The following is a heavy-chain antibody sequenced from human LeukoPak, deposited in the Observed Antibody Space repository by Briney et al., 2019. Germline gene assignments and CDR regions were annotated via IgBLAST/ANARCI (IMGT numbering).Heavy chain of an antibody. D-gene: IGHD3-16*01. CDR1: GGSISSYY. J-gene: IGHJ6*03. V-gene: IGHV4-4*07. CDR3: ARVRSKDVWRSYGSYYYYYYMDV. CDR2: IYTSGNT. Sequence: SETLSLTCTVSGGSISSYYWSWIRQPAGKGLEWIGRIYTSGNTNYNPSLKSRVTMSVDTSKNQFSLKLSSVTAADTAIYYCARVRSKDVWRSYGSYYYYYYMDVWGKGTTVTISS.